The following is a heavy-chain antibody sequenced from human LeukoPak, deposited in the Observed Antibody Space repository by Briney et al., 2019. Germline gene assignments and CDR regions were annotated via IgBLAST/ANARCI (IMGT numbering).Heavy chain of an antibody. Sequence: SETLSLTCTVSGGSISSYYWSWMRQPPPKGRDGIGYIYYSRSTNYNHSLNNQVTISIDTSKNQLFLTLGSVTAADTAGDYCAREGYYDSSGLGYDYWGQRTLVTVSS. CDR2: IYYSRST. J-gene: IGHJ4*02. V-gene: IGHV4-59*12. CDR1: GGSISSYY. CDR3: AREGYYDSSGLGYDY. D-gene: IGHD3-22*01.